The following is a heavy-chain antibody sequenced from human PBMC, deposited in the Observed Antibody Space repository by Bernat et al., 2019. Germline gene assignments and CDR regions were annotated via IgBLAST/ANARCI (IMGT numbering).Heavy chain of an antibody. CDR2: ITSSSSSII. CDR1: GFTFSSFG. Sequence: EVQLVESGGGLVQPGGSLRLSCAASGFTFSSFGMNWVRQAPGKGLEWVAFITSSSSSIIHYADSVKGRFTISRDNAKNSLYLQMNSLRVEDTAVYRCARDTTGAFDIWGQGTMVTVSS. V-gene: IGHV3-48*01. J-gene: IGHJ3*02. D-gene: IGHD1-1*01. CDR3: ARDTTGAFDI.